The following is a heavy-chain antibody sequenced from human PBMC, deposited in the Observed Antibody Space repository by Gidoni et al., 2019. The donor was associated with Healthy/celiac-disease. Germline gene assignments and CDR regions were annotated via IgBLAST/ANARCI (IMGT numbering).Heavy chain of an antibody. CDR2: ISSSSSYI. CDR3: ARDGSGSSHYYFDY. V-gene: IGHV3-21*01. Sequence: EVQLVESGGGLVKPGGSLRPSCSASGFTFSSYSMNWVRQAPGKGLEWVSSISSSSSYIYYADSVKGRFTISRDNAKNSLYLQMNSLRAEDTAVYYCARDGSGSSHYYFDYWGQGTLVTVSS. J-gene: IGHJ4*02. D-gene: IGHD3-10*01. CDR1: GFTFSSYS.